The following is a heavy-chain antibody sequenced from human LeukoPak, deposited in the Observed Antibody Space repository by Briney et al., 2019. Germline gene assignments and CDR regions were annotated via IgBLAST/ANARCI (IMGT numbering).Heavy chain of an antibody. Sequence: ASVKVSCKASGYTFSSYYMHWVRQAPGQGLEWMGVINPSGGTTTYAQKFQGRVTMTRDTSTSTVYMEVSSLRSEDTAVYYCARAYSSSSPNFDYWGQGTLVTVSS. D-gene: IGHD6-6*01. CDR3: ARAYSSSSPNFDY. V-gene: IGHV1-46*01. CDR2: INPSGGTT. CDR1: GYTFSSYY. J-gene: IGHJ4*02.